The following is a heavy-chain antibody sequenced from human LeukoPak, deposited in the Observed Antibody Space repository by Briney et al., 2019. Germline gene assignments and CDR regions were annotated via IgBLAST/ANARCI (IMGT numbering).Heavy chain of an antibody. CDR2: INHSGST. CDR3: ARGYSYGYGRGYYYYMDV. Sequence: PSETLSLTCAVYGGSFSGYYWSWIRHPPGKGLEWIGEINHSGSTNYNPSLKSRVTISVDTYKNQFSLKLSSVTAADTAVYYCARGYSYGYGRGYYYYMDVWGKGTTVTVSS. CDR1: GGSFSGYY. J-gene: IGHJ6*03. D-gene: IGHD5-18*01. V-gene: IGHV4-34*01.